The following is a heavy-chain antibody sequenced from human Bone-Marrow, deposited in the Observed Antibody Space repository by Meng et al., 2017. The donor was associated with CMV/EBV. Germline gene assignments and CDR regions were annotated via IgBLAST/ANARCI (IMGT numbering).Heavy chain of an antibody. CDR1: IHSIRSRNW. V-gene: IGHV4-28*05. J-gene: IGHJ6*02. Sequence: SETLSLTCDVSIHSIRSRNWWGWIRQPPGKGLEWIGYIYYSGGIYYNPSLKSRVTMSVDTSKNQFSLKLSSVTAADTAVYYCARYSRVYYYGSGSYAPYYYGMDVWGQGTTVTVSS. CDR2: IYYSGGI. CDR3: ARYSRVYYYGSGSYAPYYYGMDV. D-gene: IGHD3-10*01.